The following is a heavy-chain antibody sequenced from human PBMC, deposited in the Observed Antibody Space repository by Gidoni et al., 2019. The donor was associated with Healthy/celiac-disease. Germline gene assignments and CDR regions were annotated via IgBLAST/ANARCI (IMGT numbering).Heavy chain of an antibody. J-gene: IGHJ5*02. CDR2: ISGSCGSK. V-gene: IGHV3-23*01. CDR1: GSPFSRYA. Sequence: EVQLLESGGGLVEPGGSLRRSLAASGSPFSRYAMSWVRQAPGKGLEWVSAISGSCGSKYYADSVKGRFTISRDNTKNTLYLQMNSRRAEDTAVYYCAKNPLLSSWYGWFDPWGQGTLVTVSS. D-gene: IGHD6-13*01. CDR3: AKNPLLSSWYGWFDP.